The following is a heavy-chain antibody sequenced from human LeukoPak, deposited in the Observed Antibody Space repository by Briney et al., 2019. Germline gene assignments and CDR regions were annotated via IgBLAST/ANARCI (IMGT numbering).Heavy chain of an antibody. CDR1: GFTFSSYW. V-gene: IGHV3-74*01. D-gene: IGHD3-3*01. Sequence: GGPLRLSCAASGFTFSSYWMHWVRQAPGKGLVWVSRISPDGSTTGHADSVKGRFTTSRDNAKNTLFLQMNSLRAEDTAVYYCTRDFDFSSAIWGQGTLVTVSS. CDR2: ISPDGSTT. J-gene: IGHJ4*02. CDR3: TRDFDFSSAI.